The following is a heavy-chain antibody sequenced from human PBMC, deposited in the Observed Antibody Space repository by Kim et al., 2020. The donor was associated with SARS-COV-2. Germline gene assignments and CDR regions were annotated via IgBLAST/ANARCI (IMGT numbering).Heavy chain of an antibody. J-gene: IGHJ4*02. CDR3: ARGGKGYSYAFDY. V-gene: IGHV3-33*01. Sequence: GGSLRLSCAASGFTFSSYCMHWIRQAPGKGLEWVAVIWYDGSNKYYADSVKGRFTISRDNSKNTLYLQMNSLRAEDTAVYYCARGGKGYSYAFDYWGQGTLVTVSS. D-gene: IGHD5-18*01. CDR1: GFTFSSYC. CDR2: IWYDGSNK.